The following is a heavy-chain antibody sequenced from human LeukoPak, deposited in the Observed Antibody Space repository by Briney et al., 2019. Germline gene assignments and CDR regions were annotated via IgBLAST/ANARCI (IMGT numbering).Heavy chain of an antibody. Sequence: ASVKVSCKASGYTHPSHYIHWVRQPRAKGLEWMGIINPSGGSTSYAQKFQGRVTRTRDTSTSTVYMELSSLRSEDTAVYYCARDTNLWIQLWGYFEYWGQRNLVTVSS. CDR2: INPSGGST. CDR3: ARDTNLWIQLWGYFEY. CDR1: GYTHPSHY. J-gene: IGHJ4*02. D-gene: IGHD5-18*01. V-gene: IGHV1-46*01.